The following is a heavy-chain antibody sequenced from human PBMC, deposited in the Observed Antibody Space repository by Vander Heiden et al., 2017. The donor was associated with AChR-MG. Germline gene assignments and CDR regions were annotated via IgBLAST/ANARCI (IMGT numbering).Heavy chain of an antibody. CDR2: IKSKTDGGKT. CDR3: TTYYTAMLD. CDR1: GFTFSNAW. J-gene: IGHJ4*02. V-gene: IGHV3-15*01. D-gene: IGHD5-18*01. Sequence: EVQLVESGGGLVKPGGSLRLSCAASGFTFSNAWMSWVRQAPGKGLEWVGRIKSKTDGGKTDYAAPVKGRFTISRDDSKNTLYLQMNSLKTEDTAVYYCTTYYTAMLDWGQGTLVTVSS.